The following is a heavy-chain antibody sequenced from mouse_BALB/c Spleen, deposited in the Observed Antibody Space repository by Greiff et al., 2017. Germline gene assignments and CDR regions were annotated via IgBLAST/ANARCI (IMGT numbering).Heavy chain of an antibody. J-gene: IGHJ4*01. V-gene: IGHV5-17*02. CDR3: ARGKVYAMDY. Sequence: EVQLVESGGGLVQPGGSRKLSCAASGFTFSSFGMHWVRQAPEKGLEWVAYISSGSSTIYYADTVKGRFTISRDNPKNTLFLQMTSLRSEDTAMYYCARGKVYAMDYWGQGTSVTVSS. CDR1: GFTFSSFG. CDR2: ISSGSSTI.